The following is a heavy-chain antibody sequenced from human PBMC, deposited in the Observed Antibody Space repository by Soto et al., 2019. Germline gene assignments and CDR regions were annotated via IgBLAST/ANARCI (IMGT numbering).Heavy chain of an antibody. CDR1: GDSMSSSNYH. V-gene: IGHV4-39*01. CDR2: IYYSGST. D-gene: IGHD3-3*01. J-gene: IGHJ4*02. CDR3: ARLGWAAIFGVARHFDY. Sequence: PSETLSLTCTVSGDSMSSSNYHWGWIRQPPGKGLEWIGSIYYSGSTYYNPSLKSRVTISIDTSKNQFSLKLTSVTAADTSVYYCARLGWAAIFGVARHFDYWGLGVLVTVSS.